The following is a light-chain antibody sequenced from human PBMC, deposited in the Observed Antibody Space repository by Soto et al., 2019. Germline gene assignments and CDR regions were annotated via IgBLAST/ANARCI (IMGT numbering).Light chain of an antibody. V-gene: IGKV3-11*01. CDR1: QSVSSY. CDR2: DAS. J-gene: IGKJ1*01. CDR3: QQRSNWRT. Sequence: IVLTQSPATLSLSHGERATLSCRASQSVSSYLAWYQQKPGQAPRLLIYDASNRATGIPARFSGSGSGTDFTLTISSLEPEDFAVYYCQQRSNWRTFGQGTKVDIK.